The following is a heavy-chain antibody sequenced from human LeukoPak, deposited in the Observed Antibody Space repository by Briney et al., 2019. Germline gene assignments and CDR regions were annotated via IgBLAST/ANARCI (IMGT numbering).Heavy chain of an antibody. J-gene: IGHJ4*02. Sequence: GGSLRLSCAASGFTFSTYWMSWVRQAPGKGLEWVANIMQDGSDKYSVDSVRGRFTISRDNAKNSLYLQMDSLRAEDTAVYYCVRTRGWAYFDYGGQGTLVTVSS. CDR2: IMQDGSDK. V-gene: IGHV3-7*01. CDR3: VRTRGWAYFDY. D-gene: IGHD6-19*01. CDR1: GFTFSTYW.